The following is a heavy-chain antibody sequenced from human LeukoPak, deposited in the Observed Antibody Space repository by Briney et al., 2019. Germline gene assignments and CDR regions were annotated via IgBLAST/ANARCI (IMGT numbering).Heavy chain of an antibody. CDR1: GFNFDDYG. Sequence: SGGSLRLSCAASGFNFDDYGMTWVRQAPGKGLEWVGFIRRNAHGGTTEYAASVKGRFHISRDDSNSIAYLQMNSLKNEDTALYFCTRVRVWGSYLPGDDGFDVWGQGTMVTVSA. J-gene: IGHJ3*01. CDR3: TRVRVWGSYLPGDDGFDV. CDR2: IRRNAHGGTT. D-gene: IGHD3-16*01. V-gene: IGHV3-49*04.